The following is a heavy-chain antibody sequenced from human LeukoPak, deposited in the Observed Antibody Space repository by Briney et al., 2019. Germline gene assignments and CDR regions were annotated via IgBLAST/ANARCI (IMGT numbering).Heavy chain of an antibody. CDR2: ISGSGGST. V-gene: IGHV3-23*01. J-gene: IGHJ6*02. D-gene: IGHD2-2*02. Sequence: SGGSLRLSCAASGFTFSSYAMSWVRQAPGKGLEWVSAISGSGGSTYYADSVKGRFTISRDNSKNTLYLQMNSLRAEDTAVYYCAKGHIVVVPAAIFHYYGMDVWGQGTTVTVSS. CDR3: AKGHIVVVPAAIFHYYGMDV. CDR1: GFTFSSYA.